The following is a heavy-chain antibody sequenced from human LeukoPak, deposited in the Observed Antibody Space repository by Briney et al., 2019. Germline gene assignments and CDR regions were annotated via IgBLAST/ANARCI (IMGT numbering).Heavy chain of an antibody. V-gene: IGHV3-23*01. Sequence: QPGGSLRLSCVASGFTFSSYWMHWVRQAPGKGLEWVSTISGSGGSTYYADSVKGRFTISRDNSKNTLYLQMNSLRVEDTAVYYCATVGGYRYSFGYCDYWGHGTLVTVSS. CDR1: GFTFSSYW. J-gene: IGHJ4*01. CDR3: ATVGGYRYSFGYCDY. CDR2: ISGSGGST. D-gene: IGHD5-18*01.